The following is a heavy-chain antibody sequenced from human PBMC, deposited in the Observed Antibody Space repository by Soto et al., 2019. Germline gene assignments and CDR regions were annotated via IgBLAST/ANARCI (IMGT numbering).Heavy chain of an antibody. CDR1: GFTFSSYS. J-gene: IGHJ4*02. CDR3: AKDHHGGSSYFDS. D-gene: IGHD1-26*01. V-gene: IGHV3-30*18. Sequence: GGSLRLSCAASGFTFSSYSMNWVRQAPGKGLEWVAVISYDGSNKYYADSVKGRFTISRDNSKNTLYLQMNSLRAEDTAVYYWAKDHHGGSSYFDSGGRGPRVTVPS. CDR2: ISYDGSNK.